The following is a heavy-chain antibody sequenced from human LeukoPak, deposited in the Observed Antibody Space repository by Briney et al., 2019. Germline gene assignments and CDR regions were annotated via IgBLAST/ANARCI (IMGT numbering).Heavy chain of an antibody. D-gene: IGHD3-22*01. CDR2: ISGSGGST. J-gene: IGHJ3*02. V-gene: IGHV3-23*01. CDR3: AKGHSSGYYFDAFDI. CDR1: GFTFSSYA. Sequence: GGSLRLSCAASGFTFSSYAMSWVRQAPGKWLEWVSAISGSGGSTYYADSVKGRFTISRDNSKNTLYLQMNSLRAEDTAVYYCAKGHSSGYYFDAFDIWGQGTMVTVSS.